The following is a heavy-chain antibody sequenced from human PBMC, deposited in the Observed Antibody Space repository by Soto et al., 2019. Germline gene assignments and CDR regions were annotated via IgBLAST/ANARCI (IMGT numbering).Heavy chain of an antibody. V-gene: IGHV4-59*01. CDR2: IYYSGST. Sequence: PSETLSLTCTVSGSSISSYYWGWIRQPPGKGLEWIGYIYYSGSTNYNPSLKSRVTISVDTSKNQFSLKLSSVTAADTAVYYCAREKGDYDFWSGSPFDVWGQGTTVTVSS. J-gene: IGHJ6*02. CDR3: AREKGDYDFWSGSPFDV. CDR1: GSSISSYY. D-gene: IGHD3-3*01.